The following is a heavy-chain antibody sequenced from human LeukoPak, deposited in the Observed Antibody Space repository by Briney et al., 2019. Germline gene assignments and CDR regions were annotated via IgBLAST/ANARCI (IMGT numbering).Heavy chain of an antibody. CDR1: GFTVGDSY. Sequence: GGSLRLSCAASGFTVGDSYMSWVRQAPGKGLEWVAVLYGNGNAYYAASVRGRFTISRDNAKNTLSLQMNSLRGEDTAVYYCARDKEGFDYWGQGTLVTVSS. CDR3: ARDKEGFDY. V-gene: IGHV3-53*01. CDR2: LYGNGNA. J-gene: IGHJ4*02.